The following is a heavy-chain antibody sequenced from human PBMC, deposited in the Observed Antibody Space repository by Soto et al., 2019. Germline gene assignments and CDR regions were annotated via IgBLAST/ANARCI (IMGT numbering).Heavy chain of an antibody. CDR2: ISNDGSDK. CDR3: AKDQGIAASHGID. D-gene: IGHD6-13*01. V-gene: IGHV3-30*18. CDR1: GFTFNNYG. J-gene: IGHJ3*01. Sequence: GGSLRLSCAASGFTFNNYGMHWVRQAPGKGLEWVATISNDGSDKYYADSVKGRLTISRDNSKNTVYLQMNSLRAEDTAVYYCAKDQGIAASHGIDWGQGTMVTV.